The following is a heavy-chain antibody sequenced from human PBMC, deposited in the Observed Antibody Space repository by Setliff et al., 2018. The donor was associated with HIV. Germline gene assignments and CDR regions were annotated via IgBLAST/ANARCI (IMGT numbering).Heavy chain of an antibody. Sequence: GGSLRLSCAASGFTVSSNYMNWVRQAPGKGLEWVSIIYSGGTTYYADSVKGRFTISRDNSKNTVYLQLGSLRAEDMALYYCARGSQAAVGMYYFDYWGQGTLVTVSS. D-gene: IGHD6-13*01. V-gene: IGHV3-66*01. J-gene: IGHJ4*02. CDR3: ARGSQAAVGMYYFDY. CDR1: GFTVSSNY. CDR2: IYSGGTT.